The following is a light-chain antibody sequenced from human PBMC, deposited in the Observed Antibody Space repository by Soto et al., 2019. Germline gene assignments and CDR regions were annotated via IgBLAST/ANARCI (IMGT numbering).Light chain of an antibody. CDR3: QQANSFPLT. CDR2: AAS. V-gene: IGKV1-12*01. J-gene: IGKJ4*01. Sequence: DIQVTQSPSSVSASGGDRVTITCRASQAIDIWLAWYQQRPGKAPNVLISAASMLQSGVPSRFSGSGSGTDFNLTISSLLPEYFATYYCQQANSFPLTFGGGTKERSN. CDR1: QAIDIW.